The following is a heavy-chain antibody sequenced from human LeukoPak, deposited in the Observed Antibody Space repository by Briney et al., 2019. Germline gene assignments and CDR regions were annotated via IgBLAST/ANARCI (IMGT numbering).Heavy chain of an antibody. CDR2: LSASGGST. V-gene: IGHV3-23*01. CDR3: AKVAIPYSSSGWYYFDY. CDR1: GFTFSNYA. J-gene: IGHJ4*02. Sequence: GGSLRLSCAASGFTFSNYAVSWVRQAPGKGLEWVSTLSASGGSTYYADSVKGRFTISRDNSKNTLYLQMNSLRAEDTAVYYCAKVAIPYSSSGWYYFDYWGQGTLVTVSS. D-gene: IGHD6-19*01.